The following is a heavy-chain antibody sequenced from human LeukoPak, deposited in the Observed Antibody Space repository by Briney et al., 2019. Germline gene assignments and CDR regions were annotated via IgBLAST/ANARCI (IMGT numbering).Heavy chain of an antibody. Sequence: GGSLRPSCAASGFTFSSYWMSWVRQAPGKGLEWVANIKQDGSEKYYVDSEKGRFTISRDNAKNSLYLQMNSLRAEDTAVYYCARGSSGYYSGGFDYWGQGTLVTVSS. J-gene: IGHJ4*02. CDR3: ARGSSGYYSGGFDY. CDR1: GFTFSSYW. CDR2: IKQDGSEK. V-gene: IGHV3-7*01. D-gene: IGHD3-22*01.